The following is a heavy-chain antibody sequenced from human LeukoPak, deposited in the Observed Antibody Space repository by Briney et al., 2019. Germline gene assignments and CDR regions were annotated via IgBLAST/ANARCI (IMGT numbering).Heavy chain of an antibody. D-gene: IGHD6-13*01. CDR1: GFTFSSYA. CDR2: ISGSGGST. CDR3: AKDSSSWSKVYYFDY. Sequence: GGSVRLACAASGFTFSSYAMIWVRQAPRTALEWVSAISGSGGSTYYADLVKGGFTISSENYKNTLYLQMNSMRAEDTAVYYCAKDSSSWSKVYYFDYWGQGTLVTVSS. V-gene: IGHV3-23*01. J-gene: IGHJ4*02.